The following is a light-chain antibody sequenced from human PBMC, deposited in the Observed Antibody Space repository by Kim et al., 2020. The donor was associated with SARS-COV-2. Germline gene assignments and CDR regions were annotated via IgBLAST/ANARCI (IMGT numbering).Light chain of an antibody. Sequence: EIVLTQSPATLSLSPGERATLSCRASQSVSSYLAWYQQKPGQAPRLLIYDASNRATGIPARFSGSGSGTDFTLTISSLEPEDFAVYYCQQLSNWLTFGQGTKLEI. CDR3: QQLSNWLT. J-gene: IGKJ2*01. CDR2: DAS. V-gene: IGKV3-11*01. CDR1: QSVSSY.